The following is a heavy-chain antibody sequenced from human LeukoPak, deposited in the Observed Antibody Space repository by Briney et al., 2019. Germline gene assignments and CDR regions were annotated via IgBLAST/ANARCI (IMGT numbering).Heavy chain of an antibody. Sequence: GESLKISCKGSGYSFTSYWIGWVRQMPGKGLEWMGIIYPGDSDTRYSPSFQGQVTISADKSISTAYPQWSSLKASDTAMYYCARPVTTITIFGVVTEYFDYWGQGTLVTVSS. CDR1: GYSFTSYW. CDR3: ARPVTTITIFGVVTEYFDY. J-gene: IGHJ4*02. V-gene: IGHV5-51*01. CDR2: IYPGDSDT. D-gene: IGHD3-3*01.